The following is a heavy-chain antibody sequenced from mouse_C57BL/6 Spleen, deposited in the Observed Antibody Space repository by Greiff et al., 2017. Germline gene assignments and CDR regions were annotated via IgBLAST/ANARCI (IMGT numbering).Heavy chain of an antibody. Sequence: VQLQQSGPGLAKPSQTLSLTCSVTGYSITSDYWNWIRKFPGNKLEYMGYISYSGSTYYNPSLKNRISITRDTSKNQHYLQLNSVTTEDTATYYCARVYDGYYGDAMDYWGQGTSVTVSS. CDR2: ISYSGST. CDR1: GYSITSDY. D-gene: IGHD2-3*01. V-gene: IGHV3-8*01. J-gene: IGHJ4*01. CDR3: ARVYDGYYGDAMDY.